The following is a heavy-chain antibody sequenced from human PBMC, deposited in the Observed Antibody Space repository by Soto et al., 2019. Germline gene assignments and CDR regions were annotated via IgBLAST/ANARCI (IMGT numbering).Heavy chain of an antibody. J-gene: IGHJ4*02. D-gene: IGHD6-19*01. CDR1: GFPFSIYS. CDR3: ARSVEGHFDY. CDR2: ITSDTNTI. Sequence: EVQLVESGGGLVQPGGSLRLTCVASGFPFSIYSMNWVRQAPGKGLEWFSYITSDTNTIKYADSVKGRFTISRDNAKNLVYLQMNSLRDEDTGVYFCARSVEGHFDYWGQGTVVTVSS. V-gene: IGHV3-48*02.